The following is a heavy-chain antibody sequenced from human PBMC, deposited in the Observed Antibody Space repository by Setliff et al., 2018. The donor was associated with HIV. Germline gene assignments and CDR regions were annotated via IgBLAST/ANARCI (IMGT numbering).Heavy chain of an antibody. J-gene: IGHJ5*02. Sequence: SETLSLTCTVSGGSISSHFWSWVRQPPGKGLEWIGFFYYSGSTNYNPSLEGRITMSVDRSKNQFSLRLTSVTAADTAMYYCARVSRLHPFDPWGQGTLVTVSS. CDR1: GGSISSHF. D-gene: IGHD2-15*01. CDR2: FYYSGST. V-gene: IGHV4-59*11. CDR3: ARVSRLHPFDP.